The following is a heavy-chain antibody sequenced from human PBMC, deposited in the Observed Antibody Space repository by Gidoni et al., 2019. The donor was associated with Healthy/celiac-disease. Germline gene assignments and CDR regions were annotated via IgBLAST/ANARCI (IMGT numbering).Heavy chain of an antibody. V-gene: IGHV3-30*01. CDR1: GFTFSRYA. Sequence: QVQLVESGGGVVQPGRSLRLSCAASGFTFSRYAMHWVRQAPGKGLEWVAVISYDGSNKYYADSVKGRFTISRDNSKNTLYLQMNSLRAEDTAVYYCARDRVGPAMVTYFDYWGQGTLVTVSS. D-gene: IGHD5-18*01. CDR3: ARDRVGPAMVTYFDY. CDR2: ISYDGSNK. J-gene: IGHJ4*02.